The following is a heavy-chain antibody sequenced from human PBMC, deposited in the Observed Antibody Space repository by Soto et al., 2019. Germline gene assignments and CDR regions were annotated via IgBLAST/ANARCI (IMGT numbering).Heavy chain of an antibody. V-gene: IGHV1-3*05. CDR2: INAGNGNT. CDR1: GYTFTSYA. Sequence: QVQLVQSGAEEKKPGASVKVSCKASGYTFTSYAMHWVRQAPGQRLEWMGWINAGNGNTKYSQKFQGRVTITRDTSASTAYMELSSLRSEDTAVYYCARGGLRLGCYPPQSDYWGQGTLVTVSS. CDR3: ARGGLRLGCYPPQSDY. D-gene: IGHD3-16*01. J-gene: IGHJ4*02.